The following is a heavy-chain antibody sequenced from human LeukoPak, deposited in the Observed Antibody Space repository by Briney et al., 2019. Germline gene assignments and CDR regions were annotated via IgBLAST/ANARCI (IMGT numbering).Heavy chain of an antibody. V-gene: IGHV4-30-2*01. CDR3: ARARYNWFDP. D-gene: IGHD3-16*02. CDR2: IYHSEST. CDR1: GGSISSAGDY. J-gene: IGHJ5*02. Sequence: SQTLSLICTVSGGSISSAGDYWSWIRQPPGKGLEWIGYIYHSESTTYNPSLKSRVTLSRDKSKNQFSLKLNSATAADTAVYYCARARYNWFDPWGQGTLVTVSS.